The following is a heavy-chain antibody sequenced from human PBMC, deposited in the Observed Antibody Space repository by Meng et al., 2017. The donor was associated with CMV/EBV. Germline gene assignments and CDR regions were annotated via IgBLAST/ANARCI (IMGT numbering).Heavy chain of an antibody. Sequence: GGPRRPPGAASGSTSADYGRSWVRQAPGKGLEGVSGLNWNGVSTGYADSVKGRFTISRDNAKNSLYLQMNSLRAEDTALYYCARDRASGSSLYYYYGMDGWGQGTTVTVSS. CDR1: GSTSADYG. J-gene: IGHJ6*02. CDR2: LNWNGVST. V-gene: IGHV3-20*04. CDR3: ARDRASGSSLYYYYGMDG. D-gene: IGHD3-10*01.